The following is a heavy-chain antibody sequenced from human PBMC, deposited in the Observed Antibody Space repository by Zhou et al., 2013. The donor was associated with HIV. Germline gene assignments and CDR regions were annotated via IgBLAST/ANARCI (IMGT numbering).Heavy chain of an antibody. CDR1: GYAFVDYG. J-gene: IGHJ6*02. CDR2: IIPIFGTA. D-gene: IGHD4-17*01. CDR3: ARDLSGRYGDPPVYYYGMDV. V-gene: IGHV1-69*05. Sequence: QVHLLQSDTEMKRPGASVTISCNTSGYAFVDYGISWVRQAPGQGLEWMGGIIPIFGTANYAQKFQGRVTITTDESTSTAYMELSSLRSEDTAVYYCARDLSGRYGDPPVYYYGMDVWGQGP.